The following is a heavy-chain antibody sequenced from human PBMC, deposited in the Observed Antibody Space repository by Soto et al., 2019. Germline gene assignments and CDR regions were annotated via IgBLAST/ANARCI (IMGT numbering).Heavy chain of an antibody. D-gene: IGHD4-17*01. Sequence: PSETLSLTCAVSGGSMTTNSYYWTWVRQPPGKGLEWIGSIYNIGTSYSNPSLKSRLTISVDAPKNQFSLKLNSVTAADTAIYYGAAPLDDYGVNSFTWGRGILVTVSS. CDR1: GGSMTTNSYY. CDR2: IYNIGTS. CDR3: AAPLDDYGVNSFT. V-gene: IGHV4-39*01. J-gene: IGHJ4*02.